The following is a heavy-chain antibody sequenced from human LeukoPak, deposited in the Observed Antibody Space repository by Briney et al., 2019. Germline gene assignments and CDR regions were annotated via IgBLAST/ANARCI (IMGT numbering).Heavy chain of an antibody. J-gene: IGHJ5*02. V-gene: IGHV4-39*01. D-gene: IGHD6-19*01. CDR1: GGSISSISYY. Sequence: SETLSLTCTVSGGSISSISYYWGWFPHPPGKGLEWIGTTSYSGSTYYNPSLKSRVIISVDTSKNQFSLKVSSVTAADTAVYYCARLSRVAGRLNRIDPWGQGILVTVSS. CDR3: ARLSRVAGRLNRIDP. CDR2: TSYSGST.